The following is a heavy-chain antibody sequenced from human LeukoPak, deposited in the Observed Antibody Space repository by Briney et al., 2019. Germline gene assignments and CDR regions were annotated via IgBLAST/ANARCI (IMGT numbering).Heavy chain of an antibody. CDR2: IYYSGST. J-gene: IGHJ4*02. V-gene: IGHV4-59*01. CDR1: GGSIRSYY. Sequence: PSETLSLTCTVSGGSIRSYYWSWIRQPPAKGLEWIGYIYYSGSTNYNPSLKSRVTISVDPSKNQFSLKLSSVTAADTAVYYCARNHDYGDYWEYWGQGTLVTVSS. CDR3: ARNHDYGDYWEY. D-gene: IGHD4-17*01.